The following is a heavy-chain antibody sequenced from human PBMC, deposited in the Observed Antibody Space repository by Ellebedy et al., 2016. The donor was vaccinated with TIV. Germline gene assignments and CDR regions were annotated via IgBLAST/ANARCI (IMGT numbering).Heavy chain of an antibody. CDR2: ISYDGSNK. Sequence: GESLKISXAASGFTFSSYGMHWVRQAPGKGLEWVAVISYDGSNKYYADSVKGRFTISRDNAKNSLYLQMNSLRAEDTAVYYCARDHSGSYVGGWGQGTLVTVSS. CDR3: ARDHSGSYVGG. D-gene: IGHD1-26*01. CDR1: GFTFSSYG. J-gene: IGHJ4*02. V-gene: IGHV3-30*03.